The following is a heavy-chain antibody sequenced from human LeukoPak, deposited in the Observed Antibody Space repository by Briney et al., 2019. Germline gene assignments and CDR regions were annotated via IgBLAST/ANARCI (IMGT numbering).Heavy chain of an antibody. CDR2: IYYSGST. Sequence: SETLSLTCTVSGGSISSYYWSWIRQPPGKGLEWIGYIYYSGSTNYNPSLKSRVTISVDTSKNQFSLKLSSVTAAGTAVYYCVGGSPDAFDIWGQGTMVTVSS. CDR1: GGSISSYY. CDR3: VGGSPDAFDI. J-gene: IGHJ3*02. V-gene: IGHV4-59*01. D-gene: IGHD1-26*01.